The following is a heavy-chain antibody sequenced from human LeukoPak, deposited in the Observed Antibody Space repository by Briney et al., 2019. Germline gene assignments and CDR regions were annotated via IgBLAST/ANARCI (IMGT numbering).Heavy chain of an antibody. V-gene: IGHV3-9*01. Sequence: GGSLRLSCAASGFTFSSFWMSWVRQAPGKGLGGVSGISWNSGSIGYADSVKGRFTISRDNAKNSLYLQMNSLRAEDTALYYCAKDRSGYSSSFDYWGHGTTVTVSS. CDR3: AKDRSGYSSSFDY. CDR1: GFTFSSFW. J-gene: IGHJ4*03. CDR2: ISWNSGSI. D-gene: IGHD3-3*01.